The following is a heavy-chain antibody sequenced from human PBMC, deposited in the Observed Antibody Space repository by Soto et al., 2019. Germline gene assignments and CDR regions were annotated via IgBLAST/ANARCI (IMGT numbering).Heavy chain of an antibody. J-gene: IGHJ5*02. V-gene: IGHV1-2*02. CDR1: GYTFRDYY. D-gene: IGHD1-26*01. Sequence: GGLVKVSCKASGYTFRDYYLHWVRQAPGVGLEWMGWIIPKTGDTDYAQRFQGRITLTTDTSLDTAYMEINGLTLEDTAIYYCARPGHRSNSPACIDTWGQGALVTVSS. CDR3: ARPGHRSNSPACIDT. CDR2: IIPKTGDT.